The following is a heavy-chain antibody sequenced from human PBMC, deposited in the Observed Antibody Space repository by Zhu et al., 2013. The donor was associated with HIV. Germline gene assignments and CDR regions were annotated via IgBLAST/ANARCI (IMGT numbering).Heavy chain of an antibody. CDR2: INQDGNRQ. CDR1: GFTFSDYW. Sequence: EVQLVESGGGLVQPAGSLRLSCADSGFTFSDYWMSWVRQAPGKGLEWVANINQDGNRQYYVDSVKGRFTISRDNAKNSLFLQMNSLRAEDTAVYYCARDAPYSSSWFVDAFDIWGQGTMVTVSS. V-gene: IGHV3-7*04. J-gene: IGHJ3*02. D-gene: IGHD6-13*01. CDR3: ARDAPYSSSWFVDAFDI.